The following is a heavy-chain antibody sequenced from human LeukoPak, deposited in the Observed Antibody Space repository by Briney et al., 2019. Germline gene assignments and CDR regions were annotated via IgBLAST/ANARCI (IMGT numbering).Heavy chain of an antibody. D-gene: IGHD3-10*01. CDR3: ARAQHYYGSGSYFEDLDYYYGMDV. J-gene: IGHJ6*02. Sequence: SETLSLTCTVSGGSISSSSYYWGWIRQPPGKGLEWIGSIYYSGSTYYNPSLKSRVTISVDTSKNQFSLKLSSVTAADTAVYYCARAQHYYGSGSYFEDLDYYYGMDVWGQGTTVTVSS. V-gene: IGHV4-39*01. CDR2: IYYSGST. CDR1: GGSISSSSYY.